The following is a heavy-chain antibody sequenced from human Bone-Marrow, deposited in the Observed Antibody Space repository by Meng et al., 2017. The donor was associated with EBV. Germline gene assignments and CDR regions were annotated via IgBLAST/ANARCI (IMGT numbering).Heavy chain of an antibody. D-gene: IGHD2-21*02. J-gene: IGHJ5*02. Sequence: QVQLVESGGGVVQPGRXXXISCAASGFTFSSYGMHWVRQAPGKGLEWVAVISYDGSNKYYADSVKGRFTISRDNSKNTLYLQMNSLRAEDTAVYYCAKVGETSGDCTWLDPWGQGTLVTVSS. V-gene: IGHV3-30*18. CDR1: GFTFSSYG. CDR2: ISYDGSNK. CDR3: AKVGETSGDCTWLDP.